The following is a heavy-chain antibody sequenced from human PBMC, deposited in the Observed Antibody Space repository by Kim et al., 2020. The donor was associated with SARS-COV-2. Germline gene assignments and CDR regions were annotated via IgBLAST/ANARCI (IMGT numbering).Heavy chain of an antibody. D-gene: IGHD2-2*01. V-gene: IGHV4-61*02. CDR3: AREGGTCTSCYFDVFDP. Sequence: SETLSLTCTVSGGSISSGSYYWSWIRQPAGKGLEWIGRIYTSGSTYYNPSLKSRVTISVDTSKNQFSLKLSSVTAADTVVYYCAREGGTCTSCYFDVFDPWGEGTLVTDSS. J-gene: IGHJ5*02. CDR1: GGSISSGSYY. CDR2: IYTSGST.